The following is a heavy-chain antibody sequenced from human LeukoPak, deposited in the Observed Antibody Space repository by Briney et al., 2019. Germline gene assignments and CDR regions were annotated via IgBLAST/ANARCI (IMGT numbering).Heavy chain of an antibody. D-gene: IGHD5-12*01. CDR3: ARAGQVAPAAFDI. V-gene: IGHV4-59*01. Sequence: SETLSLTCTVSGGSISSYYWSWIRQPPGKGLEWIGYIYYSGSTNYNPSLKSRVTISVDTSKNQFSLKLSSVTAADTAVYYCARAGQVAPAAFDIWGQGTMVTVSS. CDR2: IYYSGST. CDR1: GGSISSYY. J-gene: IGHJ3*02.